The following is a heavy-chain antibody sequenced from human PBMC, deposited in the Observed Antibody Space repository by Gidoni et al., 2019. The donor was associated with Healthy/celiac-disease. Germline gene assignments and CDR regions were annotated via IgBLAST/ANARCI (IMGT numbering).Heavy chain of an antibody. CDR3: ARDWGLWSYYFDY. V-gene: IGHV3-21*01. CDR1: GFTFSSYS. D-gene: IGHD5-18*01. Sequence: EVQLVESGGGLVKPGGSLRLSCAASGFTFSSYSMNWVRQAPGKGLEWVSSISSSSSYIDYADSVKGRFTISRDNAKNSLYLQMNSLRAEDTAVYYCARDWGLWSYYFDYWGQGTLVTVSS. J-gene: IGHJ4*02. CDR2: ISSSSSYI.